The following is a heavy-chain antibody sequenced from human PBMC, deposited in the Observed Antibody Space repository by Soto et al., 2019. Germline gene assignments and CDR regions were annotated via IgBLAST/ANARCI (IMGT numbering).Heavy chain of an antibody. D-gene: IGHD2-21*01. J-gene: IGHJ5*02. Sequence: EVQLLESGGTLVQPGESLRLSCEVSGFSFSSFAMNWVRQAPGEGLEWVSSIRGTATSYADSVKGRFTISRDNSKNTGQRQRNTPRGEDTAVKYWEKGAVMMTTSGGWCKGVDPWGQGTLVIVSS. V-gene: IGHV3-23*01. CDR2: IRGTAT. CDR3: EKGAVMMTTSGGWCKGVDP. CDR1: GFSFSSFA.